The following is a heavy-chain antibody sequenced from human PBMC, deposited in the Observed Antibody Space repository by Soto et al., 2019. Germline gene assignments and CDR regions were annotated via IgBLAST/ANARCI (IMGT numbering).Heavy chain of an antibody. CDR3: ARDLYTTYYPRFMNWFDP. Sequence: QVQLQESGPGLVNPSETLSLTCTVSGGSISSSDYWSWIRQPAGKGLECIGRIATSGSATYHPYFKSRVTMSIDTSKNQFSLKLTSVTAADTAVYYCARDLYTTYYPRFMNWFDPWGRGTLVTVSS. J-gene: IGHJ5*02. D-gene: IGHD3-22*01. CDR1: GGSISSSDY. CDR2: IATSGSA. V-gene: IGHV4-4*07.